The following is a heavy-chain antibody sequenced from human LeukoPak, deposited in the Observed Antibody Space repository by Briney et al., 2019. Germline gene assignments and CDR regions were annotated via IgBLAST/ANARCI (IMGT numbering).Heavy chain of an antibody. V-gene: IGHV1-69*13. D-gene: IGHD2-2*01. CDR2: IIPIFGAP. Sequence: GASVTVSCKASGYIFNTFGISWVRQAPGQGLEWMATIIPIFGAPNYAPKFQGRLSITADESTTTAYMELRSLRAEDTAVYYCAREASSTWYAMFDFWGQGTLVTVSS. J-gene: IGHJ4*02. CDR1: GYIFNTFG. CDR3: AREASSTWYAMFDF.